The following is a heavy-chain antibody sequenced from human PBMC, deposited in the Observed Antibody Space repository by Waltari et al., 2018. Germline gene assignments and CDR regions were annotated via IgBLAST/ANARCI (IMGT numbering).Heavy chain of an antibody. CDR2: IRSRFNGHTT. Sequence: VQLVESGGGLVQPGGSLKLSCVVSGFTVTYYALHWVRLASGRGLEWVGGIRSRFNGHTTAYGASVEGRFTISRDEAKNTAFLQMSSLKTEDTAVYYCTRAYYDFWSGFYSEYWGQGTLVTVSS. J-gene: IGHJ4*02. D-gene: IGHD3-3*01. V-gene: IGHV3-73*02. CDR3: TRAYYDFWSGFYSEY. CDR1: GFTVTYYA.